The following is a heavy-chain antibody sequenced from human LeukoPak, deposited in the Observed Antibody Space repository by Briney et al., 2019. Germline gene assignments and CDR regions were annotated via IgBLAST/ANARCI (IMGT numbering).Heavy chain of an antibody. CDR3: ANNFNPGYTSGFFPH. CDR2: INPSGGST. CDR1: GYTFTSYY. V-gene: IGHV1-46*01. J-gene: IGHJ4*02. D-gene: IGHD6-19*01. Sequence: ASVKVSCKASGYTFTSYYIHWVRQAPGQGLEWMGIINPSGGSTTYAQKFQGRVTMTRDTSTTTVYMELSSLRSDDTAVYYCANNFNPGYTSGFFPHWGQGTLVTVSS.